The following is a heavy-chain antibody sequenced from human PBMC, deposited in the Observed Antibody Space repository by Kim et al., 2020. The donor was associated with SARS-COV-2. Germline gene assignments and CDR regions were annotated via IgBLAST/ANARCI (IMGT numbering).Heavy chain of an antibody. CDR3: AKNLGYFDA. J-gene: IGHJ4*02. CDR2: GVGT. Sequence: GVGTYFAGPLQGRFTISRDNLRNALYLQVSSLRAEDNDVYYCAKNLGYFDAWGQGTLVSVSS. V-gene: IGHV3-23*01.